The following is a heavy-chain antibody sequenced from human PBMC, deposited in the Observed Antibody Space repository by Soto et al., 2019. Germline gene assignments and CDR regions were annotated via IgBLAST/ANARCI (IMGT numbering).Heavy chain of an antibody. V-gene: IGHV3-30*03. D-gene: IGHD1-26*01. CDR1: GFTFSSYG. CDR2: ISYDGSNK. J-gene: IGHJ6*02. CDR3: ATSNGGTYYYYYGMDV. Sequence: LGGSLKLACVASGFTFSSYGMHWIRQAPGKWLEWVAVISYDGSNKSYADSVKGRFTISRDNSKNTLYLQMNSLRAEDTAVYYCATSNGGTYYYYYGMDVWGQGT.